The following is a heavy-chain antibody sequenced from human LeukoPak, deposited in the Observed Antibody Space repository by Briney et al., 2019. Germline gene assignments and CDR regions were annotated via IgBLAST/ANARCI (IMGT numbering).Heavy chain of an antibody. CDR2: INPKTGGT. V-gene: IGHV1-2*02. CDR1: GYTFTGYF. J-gene: IGHJ5*02. Sequence: ASVKVSFKASGYTFTGYFMHWVRQAPGQGLEWVGYINPKTGGTNYAQKFRGRVTMTRDTSISTASMELSRLTSDDTAIYYRASLLFIRGAGWCDPWGQGTLVTVSS. D-gene: IGHD3-10*01. CDR3: ASLLFIRGAGWCDP.